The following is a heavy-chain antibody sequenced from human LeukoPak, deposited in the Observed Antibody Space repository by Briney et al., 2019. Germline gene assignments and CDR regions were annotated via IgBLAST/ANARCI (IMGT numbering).Heavy chain of an antibody. CDR2: IRYDGSNQ. Sequence: GGSLRLSCAASGFTFRSYGMHLVRQAPGKGLEWVSFIRYDGSNQYYADSVKGRFTISRDNSNNTLYLQMSSLRPDDTAVYFCARGFGESHFDYWGQGTLVTVSS. J-gene: IGHJ4*02. CDR3: ARGFGESHFDY. CDR1: GFTFRSYG. D-gene: IGHD3-16*01. V-gene: IGHV3-30*02.